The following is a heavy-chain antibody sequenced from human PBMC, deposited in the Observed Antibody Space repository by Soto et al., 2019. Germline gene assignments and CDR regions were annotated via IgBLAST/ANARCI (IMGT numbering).Heavy chain of an antibody. CDR2: IIPIFGTA. D-gene: IGHD3-10*01. Sequence: GASVKVSCKASGGTFSSYAISWVRQAPGQGLEWMGGIIPIFGTANYAQKFQGRVTITADESTSTAYMELSSLRSEDTAVYYCARGDPLLWFGEKVYYGMDVWGQGTTVTVSS. V-gene: IGHV1-69*13. J-gene: IGHJ6*02. CDR1: GGTFSSYA. CDR3: ARGDPLLWFGEKVYYGMDV.